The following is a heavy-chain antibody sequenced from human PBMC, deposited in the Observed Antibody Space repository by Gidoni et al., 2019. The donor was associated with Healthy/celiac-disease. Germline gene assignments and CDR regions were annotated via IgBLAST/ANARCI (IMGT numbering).Heavy chain of an antibody. CDR2: ISYDGSNK. J-gene: IGHJ4*02. CDR1: GFTFSRYA. D-gene: IGHD2-2*01. V-gene: IGHV3-30*04. Sequence: QVQLVESGGGGVEPGRARRLSCAASGFTFSRYAMHWVRQAPGKGLEWVSVISYDGSNKYYADSVKGRFTISRDNSKNTLYLQMNSLRAEDTTVYYCARDIFRGIVVVPAASGCDYWGQGTLVTVSS. CDR3: ARDIFRGIVVVPAASGCDY.